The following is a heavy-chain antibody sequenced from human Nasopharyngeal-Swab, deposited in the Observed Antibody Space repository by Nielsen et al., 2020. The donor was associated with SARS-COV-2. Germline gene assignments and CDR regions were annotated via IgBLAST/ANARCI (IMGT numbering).Heavy chain of an antibody. J-gene: IGHJ6*02. CDR1: GFTFSSYW. V-gene: IGHV3-7*01. CDR2: IKQDGSEK. Sequence: GGSLRLSCAASGFTFSSYWLSWVRQAPGTGLEWVANIKQDGSEKYYVDSVKGRFTISRDNAKNSLYLQMNSLRAEDTAVYYCARLAKIWGQQLAYYYYYGMDVWGQGTTVTVSS. D-gene: IGHD6-13*01. CDR3: ARLAKIWGQQLAYYYYYGMDV.